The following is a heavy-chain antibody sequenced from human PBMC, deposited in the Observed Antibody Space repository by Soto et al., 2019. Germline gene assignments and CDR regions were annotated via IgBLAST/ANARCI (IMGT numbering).Heavy chain of an antibody. Sequence: QVQLQESGPGLVKPSETLSLTCTVSGASISSYYWSWIRQPPGKGLEWVGFIFHSGSTNCNPSLKRRVTFSVDTSTNQFSLKLTSVTAADTAVYYCARDQNGSPHFDYWGQGILITVSS. J-gene: IGHJ4*02. CDR2: IFHSGST. CDR3: ARDQNGSPHFDY. V-gene: IGHV4-59*01. D-gene: IGHD1-26*01. CDR1: GASISSYY.